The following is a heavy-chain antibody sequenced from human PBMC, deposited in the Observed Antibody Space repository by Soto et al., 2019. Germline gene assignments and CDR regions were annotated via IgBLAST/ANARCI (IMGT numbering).Heavy chain of an antibody. D-gene: IGHD4-17*01. V-gene: IGHV3-30*03. CDR3: VTGDTVTPWRYLDR. CDR1: RFTFSSYG. Sequence: QEQLVESGGGVVQPGRSLRLSCEASRFTFSSYGMHWVRQAPGKGLEWVAVISYDGDYLNYADSVKGRFTISRDNSKNTMDLQMRRLICEDTALHYCVTGDTVTPWRYLDRWGRGTLVTVSS. CDR2: ISYDGDYL. J-gene: IGHJ2*01.